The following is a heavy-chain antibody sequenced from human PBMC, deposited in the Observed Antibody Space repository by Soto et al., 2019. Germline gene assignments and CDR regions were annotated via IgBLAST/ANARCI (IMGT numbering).Heavy chain of an antibody. CDR3: ARDGAILGGYYYYGMDV. V-gene: IGHV3-30-3*01. D-gene: IGHD3-3*01. Sequence: VPLVESGGGVVQPGRSLRLSCEASGFTFSEYGMHWVRQAPGKGLEWVAGISHRGDNKYIADSVKGRFTISRDNSKNTLYLQMNSLRAEDTAVYYCARDGAILGGYYYYGMDVWGQGTTVTVSS. CDR2: ISHRGDNK. J-gene: IGHJ6*02. CDR1: GFTFSEYG.